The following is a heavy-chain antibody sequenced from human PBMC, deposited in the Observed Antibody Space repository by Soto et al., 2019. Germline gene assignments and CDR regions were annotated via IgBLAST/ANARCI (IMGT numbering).Heavy chain of an antibody. Sequence: ASVKVSCKASGYTFTSYGISWVRQAPGQGLEWMGWISAYNGNTNYAQKLQGRVTMTTDTSTSTAYMELRSLRSDDTAGYYCAGSSGYCSSTSCYDPLYYYYYMDVWGKGTTVTVSS. CDR1: GYTFTSYG. D-gene: IGHD2-2*01. V-gene: IGHV1-18*01. J-gene: IGHJ6*03. CDR3: AGSSGYCSSTSCYDPLYYYYYMDV. CDR2: ISAYNGNT.